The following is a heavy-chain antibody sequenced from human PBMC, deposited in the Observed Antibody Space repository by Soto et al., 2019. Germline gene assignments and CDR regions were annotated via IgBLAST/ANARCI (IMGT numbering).Heavy chain of an antibody. CDR2: ILYSGPT. J-gene: IGHJ4*02. CDR1: GDSITSGVHY. CDR3: ASDRVMLTFGGASEEWGIDS. D-gene: IGHD3-16*01. Sequence: QVQLQESGPGLVKPSQTLSLTCTVSGDSITSGVHYWSWIRQLPGKGLEWIAYILYSGPTYYNPSLKSRVTISVDTSKNQFSLKLNSVTAADTAVYYCASDRVMLTFGGASEEWGIDSWGQGTLVTVSS. V-gene: IGHV4-31*03.